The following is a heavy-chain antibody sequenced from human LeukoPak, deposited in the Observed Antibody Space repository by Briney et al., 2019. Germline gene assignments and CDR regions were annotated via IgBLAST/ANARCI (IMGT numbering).Heavy chain of an antibody. D-gene: IGHD2-8*01. CDR1: GDTVSSNSAA. CDR3: ARDHAGIDY. CDR2: TYYRSKWYN. V-gene: IGHV6-1*01. Sequence: SQTLSLTCAISGDTVSSNSAAWNWIRHSPSRGLEWLARTYYRSKWYNDYAVSVKSRVTINPDTSRNQFSLQMNSVTPEDTAVYYCARDHAGIDYWGQGTLVTVSS. J-gene: IGHJ4*02.